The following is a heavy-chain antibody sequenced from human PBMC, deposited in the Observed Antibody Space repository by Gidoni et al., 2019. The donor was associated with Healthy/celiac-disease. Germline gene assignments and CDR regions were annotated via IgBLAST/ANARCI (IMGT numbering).Heavy chain of an antibody. V-gene: IGHV3-23*01. CDR1: GFTFSSYA. CDR2: ISGSGGST. CDR3: AKSKVYYYDSSGHDY. J-gene: IGHJ4*02. D-gene: IGHD3-22*01. Sequence: EVQLLESGGGLVQPGGSLRLSCAASGFTFSSYAMSWVRQAPGTGLEWVAAISGSGGSTYDADSVKGRFTISRDNSKNTLYLQMNSLRAEDTAVYYCAKSKVYYYDSSGHDYWGQGTLVTVSS.